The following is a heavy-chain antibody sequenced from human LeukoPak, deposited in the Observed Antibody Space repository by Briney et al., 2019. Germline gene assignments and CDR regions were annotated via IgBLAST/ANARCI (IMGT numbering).Heavy chain of an antibody. Sequence: PSETLSLTCTVSGGSISSYYWSWIRQPPGKGLEWIGYIYYSGSTNYNPSLKSRVTISVDTSKNQFSLKLSSVTAADTAVYYCARGRYYGSGSYYNDWGQGTLVTVSS. V-gene: IGHV4-59*08. D-gene: IGHD3-10*01. CDR3: ARGRYYGSGSYYND. CDR1: GGSISSYY. CDR2: IYYSGST. J-gene: IGHJ4*02.